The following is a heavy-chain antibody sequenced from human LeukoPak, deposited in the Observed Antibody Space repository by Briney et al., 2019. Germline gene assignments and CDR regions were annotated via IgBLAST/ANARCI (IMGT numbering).Heavy chain of an antibody. CDR3: AGLNWGSGFYYYMDV. Sequence: AETLSLTCTVSGGSISSYYWSWIRQPPGKGLEWIGYIYYSGSTNYNPSLKSRVTISVDTSKNQFSLKLSSVTAADTAVYYCAGLNWGSGFYYYMDVWGKGTTVTVSS. V-gene: IGHV4-59*01. J-gene: IGHJ6*03. CDR1: GGSISSYY. D-gene: IGHD7-27*01. CDR2: IYYSGST.